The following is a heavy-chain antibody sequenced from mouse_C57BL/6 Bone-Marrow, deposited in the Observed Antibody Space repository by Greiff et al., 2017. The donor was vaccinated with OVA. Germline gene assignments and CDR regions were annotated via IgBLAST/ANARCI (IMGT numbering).Heavy chain of an antibody. V-gene: IGHV1-64*01. Sequence: QVQLKQPGAELVKPGASVKLSCKASGYTFTSYWMHWVKQRPGQGLEWIGMIHPNSGSTNYNEKFKSKATLTVDKSSSTAYMQLSSLTSEDSAVYYCARGATMVTPAWFAYWGQGTLVTVSA. CDR1: GYTFTSYW. CDR3: ARGATMVTPAWFAY. CDR2: IHPNSGST. J-gene: IGHJ3*01. D-gene: IGHD2-1*01.